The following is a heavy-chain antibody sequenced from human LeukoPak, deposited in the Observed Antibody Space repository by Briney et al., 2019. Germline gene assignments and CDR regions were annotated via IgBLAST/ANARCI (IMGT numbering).Heavy chain of an antibody. CDR2: RNPNRGNT. V-gene: IGHV1-8*01. CDR1: GYTFTRYD. CDR3: ARVFNLRKKNVLRYFDWLSSADYYYYYMDV. J-gene: IGHJ6*03. Sequence: GASVKVSCKASGYTFTRYDINGVRQASGQELEWMGWRNPNRGNTVYAQKFQGRVTLTRNTSLSTADIELNSPRYEAKAVFYRARVFNLRKKNVLRYFDWLSSADYYYYYMDVWGKGTTVTISS. D-gene: IGHD3-9*01.